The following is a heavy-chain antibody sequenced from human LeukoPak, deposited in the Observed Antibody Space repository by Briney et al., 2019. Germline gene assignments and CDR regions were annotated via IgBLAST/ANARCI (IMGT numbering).Heavy chain of an antibody. D-gene: IGHD6-19*01. J-gene: IGHJ4*02. CDR1: GDSITSYSTYY. CDR2: IYHSGST. V-gene: IGHV4-39*07. Sequence: PSETLSLTCTVSGDSITSYSTYYWGWIRQPPGKGLEWIGEIYHSGSTNYNPSLKSRVTISVDKSKNQFSLKLSSVTAADTAVYYCARAGSSSGWVGVTDYWGQGTLVTVSS. CDR3: ARAGSSSGWVGVTDY.